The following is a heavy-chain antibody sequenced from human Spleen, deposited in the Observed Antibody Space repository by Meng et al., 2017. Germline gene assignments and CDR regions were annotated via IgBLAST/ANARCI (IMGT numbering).Heavy chain of an antibody. J-gene: IGHJ4*02. CDR1: GFTFSNYS. V-gene: IGHV3-21*01. D-gene: IGHD2-15*01. Sequence: EVQLVESGGGLATPAGSLRLSCAASGFTFSNYSMNWVRQAPGKGLEWVSSISSDSRYIFYADSVKGRFTISRDNAKNSLYLQMNSLSPEDTAVFYCARFETVGVATGDYWGQGTLVTVSS. CDR2: ISSDSRYI. CDR3: ARFETVGVATGDY.